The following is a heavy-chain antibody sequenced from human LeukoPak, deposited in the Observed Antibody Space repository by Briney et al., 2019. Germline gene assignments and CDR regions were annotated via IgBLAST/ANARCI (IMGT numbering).Heavy chain of an antibody. J-gene: IGHJ6*03. V-gene: IGHV4-38-2*02. Sequence: PSETLSLTCTVSGYSISSGYYWGWIRPPPGKGLEWIGSIYHSGSTYYNPSLKSRVTISVDTSKNQFSLKLSSVTATDTAVYYCAREFWSGYYTGAYYYYYMDVWGKGTTVTVSS. CDR3: AREFWSGYYTGAYYYYYMDV. D-gene: IGHD3-3*01. CDR1: GYSISSGYY. CDR2: IYHSGST.